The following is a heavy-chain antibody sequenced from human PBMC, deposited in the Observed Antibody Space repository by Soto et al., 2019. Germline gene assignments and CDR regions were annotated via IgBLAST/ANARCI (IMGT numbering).Heavy chain of an antibody. V-gene: IGHV3-33*01. CDR2: MWFDGSNK. Sequence: QVQMVESGGGVVQPGRSLRLSCAASGFSISNFGVHWVRQVPGKGLEWVASMWFDGSNKFYGDSVKGRFTISRDNSRNTLFLQMNSLXXXXXXLYHCARSETGYLXDVWGQGT. CDR3: ARSETGYLXDV. J-gene: IGHJ4*02. D-gene: IGHD3-9*01. CDR1: GFSISNFG.